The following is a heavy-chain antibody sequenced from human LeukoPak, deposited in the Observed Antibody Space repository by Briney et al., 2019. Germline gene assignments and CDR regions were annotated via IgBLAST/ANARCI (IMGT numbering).Heavy chain of an antibody. J-gene: IGHJ4*02. D-gene: IGHD3-9*01. CDR2: FDPENGEI. CDR3: STDAGYCNSTACSYYFDY. CDR1: GYTLTELS. Sequence: ASVKVSCKVSGYTLTELSIHWVRQAPGKGLEWMGGFDPENGEIIYAQKFQGRVTMTEDRSGDTAYMQLSSLRSEDTAVYYCSTDAGYCNSTACSYYFDYWGQGTLVTVSS. V-gene: IGHV1-24*01.